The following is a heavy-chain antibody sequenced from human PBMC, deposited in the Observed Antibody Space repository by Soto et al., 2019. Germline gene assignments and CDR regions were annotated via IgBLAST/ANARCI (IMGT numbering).Heavy chain of an antibody. CDR2: IFYSGST. CDR1: GGSISRYY. V-gene: IGHV4-59*01. Sequence: VQLQESGPGLVKPSETLSLTCTVSGGSISRYYWSWIRQPPGKGLQWIGFIFYSGSTSYNPSLQSRVTISIDTSEYQFSLKLNSVTAADTAVYYCASMIGDPVLSFDSWGQGTLVAVSS. D-gene: IGHD3-10*02. CDR3: ASMIGDPVLSFDS. J-gene: IGHJ5*01.